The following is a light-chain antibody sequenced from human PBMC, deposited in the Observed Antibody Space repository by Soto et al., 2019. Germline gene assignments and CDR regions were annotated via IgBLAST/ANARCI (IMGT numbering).Light chain of an antibody. CDR3: QQYNSYPWT. Sequence: DIQMTQSPSTLSASVGDRVTITCRASQSISSWLAWYQQKPGKAPKLLIYDASSLESGVPSRFSGSGSGTEFTLTISSLRPDDFATYDCQQYNSYPWTFGQGTKVEIK. J-gene: IGKJ1*01. V-gene: IGKV1-5*01. CDR2: DAS. CDR1: QSISSW.